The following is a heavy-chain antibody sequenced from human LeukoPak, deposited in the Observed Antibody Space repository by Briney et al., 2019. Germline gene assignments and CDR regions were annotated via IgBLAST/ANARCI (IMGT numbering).Heavy chain of an antibody. CDR2: INTNTGNP. CDR3: ARVVDTISNAFDI. V-gene: IGHV7-4-1*02. J-gene: IGHJ3*02. CDR1: GYTFTSYA. Sequence: PSVKVSCKASGYTFTSYATNGVRQAPGQGLEWMGWINTNTGNPTSAQGFTGRFVFTLDTSVSTAYLQISSLTAEATAVYYCARVVDTISNAFDIWGQGTMVTVSS. D-gene: IGHD3-9*01.